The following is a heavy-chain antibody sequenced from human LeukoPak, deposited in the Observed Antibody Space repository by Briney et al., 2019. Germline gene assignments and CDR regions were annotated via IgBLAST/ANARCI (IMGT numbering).Heavy chain of an antibody. CDR3: AGGSGFSAVRLDY. V-gene: IGHV3-9*01. CDR1: GFTFDDYA. J-gene: IGHJ4*02. D-gene: IGHD3-22*01. CDR2: ISWNSGSI. Sequence: GGSLRLSCAASGFTFDDYAMHWVRQAPGRGLEWVSGISWNSGSIGYADSVKGRFTISRDNAKNSLYLQMNSLRAEDTALYYCAGGSGFSAVRLDYWGQGTLVTVSS.